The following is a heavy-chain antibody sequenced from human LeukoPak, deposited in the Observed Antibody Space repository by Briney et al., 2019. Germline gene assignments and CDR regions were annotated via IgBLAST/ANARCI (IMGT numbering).Heavy chain of an antibody. J-gene: IGHJ6*03. CDR1: GGSISSYY. Sequence: SETLSLTCTVSGGSISSYYWSWIRQPPGKGLEWIGYIYYSGSTNYNPSLKSRVTISVDTSKNQFSLKLSSVTAADTAVYYCVRTGEDWGYYYYYMDVWGKGTTVTVSS. CDR3: VRTGEDWGYYYYYMDV. V-gene: IGHV4-59*01. CDR2: IYYSGST. D-gene: IGHD7-27*01.